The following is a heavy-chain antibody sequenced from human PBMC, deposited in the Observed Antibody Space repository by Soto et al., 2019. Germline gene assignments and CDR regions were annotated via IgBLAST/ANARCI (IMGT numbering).Heavy chain of an antibody. Sequence: TGGSLRLSCAASGFTFSNYGVHWVRQAPGKGLEWVAIIWHDGNNKYYADSVRGRFIISRDNSKNRLYLQMNSLRAEDTAVYYCASDLVRASDSYGLDVWGQGTPVTVSS. J-gene: IGHJ6*02. CDR2: IWHDGNNK. CDR3: ASDLVRASDSYGLDV. CDR1: GFTFSNYG. D-gene: IGHD1-26*01. V-gene: IGHV3-33*01.